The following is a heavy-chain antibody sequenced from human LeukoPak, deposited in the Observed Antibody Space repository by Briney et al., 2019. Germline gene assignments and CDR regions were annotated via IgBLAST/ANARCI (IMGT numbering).Heavy chain of an antibody. Sequence: GGSLRLSCAASGFTFSSYAMSWVRQAPGKGLEWVSAISGSGGSTYYADSVEGRFTISRDNSKNTLYLQMNSLRAEDTAVYYCAKGGYYDSSSYYGYWGQGTLVTVSS. V-gene: IGHV3-23*01. CDR1: GFTFSSYA. CDR2: ISGSGGST. D-gene: IGHD3-22*01. CDR3: AKGGYYDSSSYYGY. J-gene: IGHJ4*02.